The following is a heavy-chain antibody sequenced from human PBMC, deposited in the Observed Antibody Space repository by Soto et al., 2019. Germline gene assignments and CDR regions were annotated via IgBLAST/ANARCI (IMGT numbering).Heavy chain of an antibody. V-gene: IGHV2-26*01. CDR1: GFSLGNPRMG. Sequence: SGPTLVNPTETLTLTCTVSGFSLGNPRMGVSWIRQPPGKALEWLVHIFSNDDKSYRTSLKSRVTISKDTSKSQVVLKMTNMDPVDTGTYYCARVYDSSGYEYWGQGTQVTVSS. D-gene: IGHD3-22*01. CDR2: IFSNDDK. J-gene: IGHJ4*02. CDR3: ARVYDSSGYEY.